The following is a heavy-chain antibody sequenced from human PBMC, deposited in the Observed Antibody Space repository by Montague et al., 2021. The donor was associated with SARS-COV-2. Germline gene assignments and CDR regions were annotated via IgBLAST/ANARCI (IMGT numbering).Heavy chain of an antibody. J-gene: IGHJ6*03. Sequence: CAISGDSVSSNSVAWNWIRQSPSRGFERLGGTYYRSKWYNDYAVSVKSRITINPDTSKNQFSLQLNSVTPEDTTVYYCARDLKPPGDILTGYLPYYYYMDVWGKGTTVTVSS. D-gene: IGHD3-9*01. V-gene: IGHV6-1*01. CDR1: GDSVSSNSVA. CDR3: ARDLKPPGDILTGYLPYYYYMDV. CDR2: TYYRSKWYN.